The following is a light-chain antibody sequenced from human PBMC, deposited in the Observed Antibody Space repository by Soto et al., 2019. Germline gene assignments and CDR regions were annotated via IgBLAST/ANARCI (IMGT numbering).Light chain of an antibody. CDR3: QSYDSSLSGWV. Sequence: QLVLTQPPSVSGAPGQRVTISCTGRSSNIGAGYNVHWYQQLPGTAPKLLIYGNSNRPSGVPDRFSGSKSGTSASLAITGLQAEDAADYYCQSYDSSLSGWVFGGGTKLTVL. V-gene: IGLV1-40*01. CDR2: GNS. CDR1: SSNIGAGYN. J-gene: IGLJ3*02.